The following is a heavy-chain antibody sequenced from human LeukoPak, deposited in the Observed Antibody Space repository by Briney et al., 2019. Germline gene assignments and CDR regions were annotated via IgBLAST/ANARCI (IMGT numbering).Heavy chain of an antibody. CDR1: GFTFSSYS. D-gene: IGHD3-10*01. V-gene: IGHV3-21*01. CDR3: AKDRISMVRSSDIDN. CDR2: ISSSSSYI. J-gene: IGHJ4*02. Sequence: GGSLSLSCAASGFTFSSYSMNWVRQAPGKGLEWVSSISSSSSYIYYADSVKGRFTISRDNAKNSLYLQMNSLRPEDTAVYYCAKDRISMVRSSDIDNWGQGTLVTVSS.